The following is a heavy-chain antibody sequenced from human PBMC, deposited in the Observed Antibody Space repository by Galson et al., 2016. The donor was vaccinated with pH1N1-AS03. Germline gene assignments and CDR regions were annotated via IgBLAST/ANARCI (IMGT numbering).Heavy chain of an antibody. J-gene: IGHJ4*02. V-gene: IGHV3-23*01. D-gene: IGHD5-24*01. CDR2: VSGSGDKT. Sequence: SLRLSCAASGFTFSAAAMTWVRQAPGKGLEWVAGVSGSGDKTDHADAVKGRFTISRDNAKKTVYLQLNSLTVEDTAIYYCAKARVRREGDRENHFDYWGQGTLVTVSS. CDR3: AKARVRREGDRENHFDY. CDR1: GFTFSAAA.